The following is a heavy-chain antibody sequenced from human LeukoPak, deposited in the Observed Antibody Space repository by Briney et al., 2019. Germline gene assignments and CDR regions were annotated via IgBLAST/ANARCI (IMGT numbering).Heavy chain of an antibody. CDR1: GGSFSGYY. D-gene: IGHD3-3*01. V-gene: IGHV4-34*01. CDR2: INHSGST. Sequence: PSETLSLTCAVYGGSFSGYYWSWIRQPPGKGLEWIGEINHSGSTNYNPSLKSRVTISVDTSKSQFSLKLSSVTAADTAVYYCARGFYDFWSGYYKYNWFDPWGQGTLVTVSS. CDR3: ARGFYDFWSGYYKYNWFDP. J-gene: IGHJ5*02.